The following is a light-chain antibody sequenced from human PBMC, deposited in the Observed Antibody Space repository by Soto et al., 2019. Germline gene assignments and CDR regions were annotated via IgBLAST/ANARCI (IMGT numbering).Light chain of an antibody. V-gene: IGLV1-44*01. CDR3: AAWDGSLNGYV. CDR1: SSNIGSNT. CDR2: SNN. Sequence: QSVLTQPPSASGTPGQRVTISCSGSSSNIGSNTVNWYQQLPGTAPKLLIYSNNQRPSGVPDRISGSKSGTSASLAISGLQSEDEADYCCAAWDGSLNGYVFGTGTKVTVL. J-gene: IGLJ1*01.